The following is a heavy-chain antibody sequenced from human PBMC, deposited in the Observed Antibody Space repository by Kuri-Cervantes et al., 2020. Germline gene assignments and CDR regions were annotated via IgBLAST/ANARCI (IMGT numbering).Heavy chain of an antibody. D-gene: IGHD3-10*01. Sequence: SETLSLTCVVSGYSISSGLYWGWIRQPPGKGLEWIGSIYGSGTTSYNASLQSRVTISVDMSKNQFSLKLSSVTAADTAVYYCAREGSHITMVRGVDYWGQGTLVTVSS. CDR3: AREGSHITMVRGVDY. CDR2: IYGSGTT. J-gene: IGHJ4*02. CDR1: GYSISSGLY. V-gene: IGHV4-38-2*02.